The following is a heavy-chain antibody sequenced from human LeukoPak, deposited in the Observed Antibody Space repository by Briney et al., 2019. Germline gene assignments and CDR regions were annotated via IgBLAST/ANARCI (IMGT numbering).Heavy chain of an antibody. CDR2: ITGSGSTK. D-gene: IGHD3-22*01. V-gene: IGHV3-48*03. CDR3: ARLLDISDH. CDR1: GFTFSTYE. J-gene: IGHJ4*02. Sequence: PGGSLRLSCAASGFTFSTYEMNWVRQAPGKGLEWLSYITGSGSTKYYADSVRGRFTISRDNSKNSLYLQINSPRAEDTAVYYCARLLDISDHWGQGTLVTVSS.